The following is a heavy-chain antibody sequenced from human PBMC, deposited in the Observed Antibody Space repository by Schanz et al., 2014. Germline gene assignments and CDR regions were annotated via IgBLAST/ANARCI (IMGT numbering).Heavy chain of an antibody. CDR1: GYMYTSHF. CDR2: INPIDGST. CDR3: ARGSCSNSSCFDAFDV. J-gene: IGHJ3*01. V-gene: IGHV1-46*01. Sequence: QVQLVQSGAEAEKPGASVTVSCKASGYMYTSHFLHWVRQAPGQGFEWIGLINPIDGSTTYPLSFHGRITMTSDTATTTFYMDLSSLGSEDADVYYCARGSCSNSSCFDAFDVWGQGTMVTVSS. D-gene: IGHD2-2*01.